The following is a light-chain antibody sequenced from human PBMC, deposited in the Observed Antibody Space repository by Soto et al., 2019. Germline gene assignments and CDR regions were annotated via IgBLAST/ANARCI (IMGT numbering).Light chain of an antibody. J-gene: IGKJ4*01. CDR2: EAS. CDR1: PSMSSW. CDR3: QQYDSFPLP. Sequence: DIQMTQSPSTLSAAVGDRVTITCRASPSMSSWLAWYQQKPGRAPHLLISEASSLNSEVPSRFSGSGSRTEGTLLSSSLQPDDFATYYCQQYDSFPLPFGGGTKVEIK. V-gene: IGKV1-5*01.